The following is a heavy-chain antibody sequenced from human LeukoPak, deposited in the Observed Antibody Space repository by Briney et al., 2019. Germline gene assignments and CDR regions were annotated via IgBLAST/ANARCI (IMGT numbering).Heavy chain of an antibody. D-gene: IGHD2-2*01. CDR1: GFTFSGSA. Sequence: PGGSLRLSCAASGFTFSGSAMHWVRQASGKGLEWVGRIRSKANSYATAYAASVKGRFTISRDDSKNTAYLQMNSLKTEDTAVYYCTTRYCSSTSCCDYWGQGTPVTVSS. CDR2: IRSKANSYAT. J-gene: IGHJ4*02. CDR3: TTRYCSSTSCCDY. V-gene: IGHV3-73*01.